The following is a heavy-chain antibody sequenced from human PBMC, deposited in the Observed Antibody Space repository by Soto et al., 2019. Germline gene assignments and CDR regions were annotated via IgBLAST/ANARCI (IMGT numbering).Heavy chain of an antibody. D-gene: IGHD3-3*01. CDR3: ARVQVRYDFWSGFAQGNLFDP. CDR1: GGSFSGYY. CDR2: INHSGST. V-gene: IGHV4-34*01. J-gene: IGHJ5*02. Sequence: SETLSLTCAVYGGSFSGYYWSWIRQPPGKGLEWIGEINHSGSTNYNPSLKSRVTISVDTSKNQFSLKLSSVTAADTAVYYCARVQVRYDFWSGFAQGNLFDPWGQGNLVTVSS.